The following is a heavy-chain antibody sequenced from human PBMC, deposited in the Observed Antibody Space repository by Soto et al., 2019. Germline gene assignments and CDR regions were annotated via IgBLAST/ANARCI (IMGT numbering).Heavy chain of an antibody. CDR1: GFSLSTSGVG. V-gene: IGHV2-5*02. D-gene: IGHD6-19*01. CDR3: AHRQGTSSGWYNYDY. J-gene: IGHJ4*02. CDR2: IYWDDDK. Sequence: QITLKESGPTLVKPTQTLTLTCTFSGFSLSTSGVGVGWIRQPPGKALEWLALIYWDDDKRYSPSLKSRLTITKDASKNQVVLIVTNMDPVDTGTYYCAHRQGTSSGWYNYDYWGQGTLVTVSS.